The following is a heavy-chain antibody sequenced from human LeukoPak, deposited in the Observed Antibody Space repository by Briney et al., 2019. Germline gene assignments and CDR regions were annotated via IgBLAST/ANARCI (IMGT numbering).Heavy chain of an antibody. CDR2: ISSSSSYI. D-gene: IGHD6-6*01. CDR3: ARGSSSSDAFDI. CDR1: GFTVSGNY. J-gene: IGHJ3*02. V-gene: IGHV3-21*01. Sequence: GGSLRLSCAASGFTVSGNYMSWVRQAPGKGLEWVSSISSSSSYIYYADSVKGRFTISRDNAKNSLYLQMNSLRAEDTAVYYCARGSSSSDAFDIWGQGTMVTVSS.